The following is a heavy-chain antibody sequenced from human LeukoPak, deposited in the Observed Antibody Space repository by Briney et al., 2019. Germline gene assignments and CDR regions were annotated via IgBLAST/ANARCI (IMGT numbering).Heavy chain of an antibody. CDR2: IYYSGST. CDR1: GVSVSSYY. Sequence: PSETLSLTCTVSGVSVSSYYWSWIRQPPGKGLEWIGYIYYSGSTNYNPSLKSRVTISVDTSKNQFSLKLSSVTAADTAVYYCARDLSVTMIVVVSDAFDIWGQGTMVTVSS. V-gene: IGHV4-59*02. D-gene: IGHD3-22*01. J-gene: IGHJ3*02. CDR3: ARDLSVTMIVVVSDAFDI.